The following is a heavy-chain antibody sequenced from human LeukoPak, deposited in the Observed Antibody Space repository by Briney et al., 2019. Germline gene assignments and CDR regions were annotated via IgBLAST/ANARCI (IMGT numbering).Heavy chain of an antibody. D-gene: IGHD4-17*01. CDR1: GFTFSSYW. Sequence: PGGSLRLSCAASGFTFSSYWMHWVRQAPGKGLVGVSRINSDGSGTDYADSVKGRFTISRDNAKNTVYLQMNSPRVDDTAVYYCARLLTTVTTQDYWGQGTLVTVSS. J-gene: IGHJ4*02. CDR3: ARLLTTVTTQDY. V-gene: IGHV3-74*01. CDR2: INSDGSGT.